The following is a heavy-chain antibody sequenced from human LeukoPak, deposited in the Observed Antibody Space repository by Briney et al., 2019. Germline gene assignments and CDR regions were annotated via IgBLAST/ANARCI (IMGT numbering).Heavy chain of an antibody. J-gene: IGHJ4*02. CDR1: GFTFSSYA. CDR2: ISGSGGST. CDR3: AKSYGSGSSRYYFDY. V-gene: IGHV3-23*01. Sequence: GGSLRLSCAASGFTFSSYAMSWVRQAPGKGLEWVSTISGSGGSTYYADSVKGRFTISRDNSKNTLYLQMYSLRAEDTAVYYCAKSYGSGSSRYYFDYWGQGTLVTVSS. D-gene: IGHD3-10*01.